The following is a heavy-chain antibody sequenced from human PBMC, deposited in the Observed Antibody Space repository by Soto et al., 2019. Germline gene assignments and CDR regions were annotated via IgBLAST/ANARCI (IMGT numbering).Heavy chain of an antibody. J-gene: IGHJ4*02. V-gene: IGHV1-2*02. Sequence: QVQLVQSGAEVKKPGASMKVSCKASGYTFTGDWLHWVRQAPGQGLEWMGWINPNSGGTNHAQKFQGRVTMTRDTSISTAYMERSSLRSDDTAVYYCARDPIGGGAPYYLDYWGQGTLVTVSS. CDR2: INPNSGGT. D-gene: IGHD3-16*01. CDR3: ARDPIGGGAPYYLDY. CDR1: GYTFTGDW.